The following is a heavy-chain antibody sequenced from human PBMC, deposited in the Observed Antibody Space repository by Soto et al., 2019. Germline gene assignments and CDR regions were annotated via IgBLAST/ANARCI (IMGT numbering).Heavy chain of an antibody. CDR1: GGSISSSSYY. D-gene: IGHD2-15*01. Sequence: QLQLQESGPGLVKPSETLSLICTVSGGSISSSSYYWGWIRQPPGKGLEWIGSIYYSGSTYYNPSLKSRVTISVDTSKNPLSLKLSSVTAADTALYYCARDGGVYCSGGSCFAFDIWGQGTVVTVSS. CDR3: ARDGGVYCSGGSCFAFDI. CDR2: IYYSGST. V-gene: IGHV4-39*02. J-gene: IGHJ3*02.